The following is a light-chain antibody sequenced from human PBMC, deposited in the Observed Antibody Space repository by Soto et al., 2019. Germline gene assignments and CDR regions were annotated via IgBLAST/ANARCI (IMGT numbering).Light chain of an antibody. Sequence: EIVLTQSPGTLSLSPGERATLSCRASQSVGRSLAWYQQKPGQAPRLLIYDASNRATGIPARFSGSGSGTDFTLTIRSLEPEDFAVYYCQQRSNWPQITFGQGTRLEIK. CDR2: DAS. V-gene: IGKV3-11*01. CDR1: QSVGRS. J-gene: IGKJ5*01. CDR3: QQRSNWPQIT.